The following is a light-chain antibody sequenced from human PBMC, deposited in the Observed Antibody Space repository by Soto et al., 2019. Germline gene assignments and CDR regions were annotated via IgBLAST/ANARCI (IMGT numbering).Light chain of an antibody. CDR3: QQYNDWPRT. Sequence: EIVMTQSPVTLSVSPGDTATLSCRASRSLRASLAWYQQTPGQPPRLLIFGASNRATGVPDRFSGSGSGTEFTLTISGLQSEDFALYYCQQYNDWPRTFGQGTKVDIK. V-gene: IGKV3-15*01. J-gene: IGKJ1*01. CDR2: GAS. CDR1: RSLRAS.